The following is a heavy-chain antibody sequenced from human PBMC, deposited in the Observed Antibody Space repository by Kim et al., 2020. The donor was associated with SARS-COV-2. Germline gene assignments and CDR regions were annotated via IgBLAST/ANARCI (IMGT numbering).Heavy chain of an antibody. V-gene: IGHV4-34*01. J-gene: IGHJ4*02. CDR1: GGSFSGYY. CDR2: ISHSGST. CDR3: ARGLGYYDFWSGYYPDYFGY. D-gene: IGHD3-3*01. Sequence: SETLSLTCAVYGGSFSGYYWSWIRQPPGTGLEWIGEISHSGSTNYNPSLKSRVTISVDTSKNQFSLKLSSVTAADTAVYYCARGLGYYDFWSGYYPDYFGYGGQGALVTVSS.